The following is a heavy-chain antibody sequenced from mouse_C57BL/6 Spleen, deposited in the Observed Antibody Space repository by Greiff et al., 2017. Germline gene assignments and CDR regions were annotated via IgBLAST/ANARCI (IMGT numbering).Heavy chain of an antibody. J-gene: IGHJ4*01. V-gene: IGHV1-50*01. D-gene: IGHD2-4*01. CDR1: GSPFPSYW. Sequence: QVQLQQPGAELVKPGASVKLSCKASGSPFPSYWMPWVKQRPGQGLEWIGGIDPSVSYTNSTQKFKGKATLTVDTSSSTAYMQLSSLTSEDSAVYYCASSEYYDYDGYAMDYWGQGTSVTVSS. CDR2: IDPSVSYT. CDR3: ASSEYYDYDGYAMDY.